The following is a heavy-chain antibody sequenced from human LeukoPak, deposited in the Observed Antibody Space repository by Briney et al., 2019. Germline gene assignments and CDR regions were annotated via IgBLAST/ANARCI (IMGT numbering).Heavy chain of an antibody. D-gene: IGHD6-6*01. CDR3: ARDGSGRPEGLD. CDR2: IYSGGST. J-gene: IGHJ4*02. CDR1: GFTVSSNY. Sequence: GGSLRLSCAASGFTVSSNYMSWVRQAPGKGLEWVSVIYSGGSTYYAGSVKSRFTISRDNSKNTVYLQMNSLRAEDTAVYYCARDGSGRPEGLDWGRGTLVTVSS. V-gene: IGHV3-53*01.